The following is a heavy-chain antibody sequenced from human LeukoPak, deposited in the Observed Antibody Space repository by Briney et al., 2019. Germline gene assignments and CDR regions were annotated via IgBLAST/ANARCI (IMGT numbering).Heavy chain of an antibody. D-gene: IGHD1-26*01. J-gene: IGHJ5*02. CDR2: IYPGDSDT. V-gene: IGHV5-51*01. CDR1: GYSFTSYW. Sequence: HGEPLKISCKGSGYSFTSYWIGWVRQMPGKGLEWMGIIYPGDSDTRYSPSFQGQVTISADKSISTAYLQWSSLKASDTAMYYCARRVGARVNWFDPWGQGTLVTVSS. CDR3: ARRVGARVNWFDP.